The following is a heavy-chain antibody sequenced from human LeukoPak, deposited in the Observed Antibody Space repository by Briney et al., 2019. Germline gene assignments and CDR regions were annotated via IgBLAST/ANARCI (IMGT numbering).Heavy chain of an antibody. CDR2: ISSSGSTI. Sequence: GGSLRPSCAASGFTFSYFYMSWIRQAPGKGLERVSYISSSGSTIFYADSVKGRFTISRDNAKNSLYLQMNSLRAEDTAVYYCARAGSGRSPDWFDPWGQGTLVTVSS. V-gene: IGHV3-11*04. D-gene: IGHD1-26*01. J-gene: IGHJ5*02. CDR3: ARAGSGRSPDWFDP. CDR1: GFTFSYFY.